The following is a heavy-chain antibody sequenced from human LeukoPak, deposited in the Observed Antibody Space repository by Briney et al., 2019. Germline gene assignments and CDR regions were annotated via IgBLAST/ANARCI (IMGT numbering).Heavy chain of an antibody. CDR2: ISTSSSTI. CDR1: GFTFSSYA. V-gene: IGHV3-48*04. D-gene: IGHD6-13*01. J-gene: IGHJ6*02. Sequence: PGGSLRLSCAASGFTFSSYAMNWVRQAPGKGLEWLSYISTSSSTIYYADSVKGRFTISRDNAKNSLYLQMNSLRAEDTAVYYCARDGTDNFYYGMDVWGQGTTVTVSS. CDR3: ARDGTDNFYYGMDV.